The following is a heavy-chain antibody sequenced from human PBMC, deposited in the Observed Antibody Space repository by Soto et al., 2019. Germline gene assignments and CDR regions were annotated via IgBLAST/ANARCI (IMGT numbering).Heavy chain of an antibody. V-gene: IGHV3-33*01. CDR1: GFTFISYG. CDR3: ARDRGEEMATITFDY. Sequence: WGSLRLSCAASGFTFISYGMHFFGHAPGKGREWVAVIWYDGSNKYYADSVKGRFTISRDNSKNTLYLQMNSLRAEDTAVYYCARDRGEEMATITFDYWGQGTLVTVSS. CDR2: IWYDGSNK. D-gene: IGHD5-12*01. J-gene: IGHJ4*02.